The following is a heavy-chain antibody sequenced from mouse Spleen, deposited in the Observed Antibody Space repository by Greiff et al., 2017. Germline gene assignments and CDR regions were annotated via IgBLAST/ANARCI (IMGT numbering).Heavy chain of an antibody. Sequence: EVKVVESGGGLVKPGGSLKLSCAASGFTFSSYAMSWVRQTPEKRLEWVATISSGGSYTYYPDSVKGRFTISRDNAKNTLYLQMSSLRSEDTAMYYCARQGGDYYGSTYYFDYWGQGTTLTVSS. V-gene: IGHV5-9-3*01. CDR3: ARQGGDYYGSTYYFDY. J-gene: IGHJ2*01. CDR2: ISSGGSYT. D-gene: IGHD1-1*01. CDR1: GFTFSSYA.